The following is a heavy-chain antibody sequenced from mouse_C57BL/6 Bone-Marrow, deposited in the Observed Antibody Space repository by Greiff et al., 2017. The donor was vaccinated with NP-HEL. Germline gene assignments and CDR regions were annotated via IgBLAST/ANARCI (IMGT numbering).Heavy chain of an antibody. J-gene: IGHJ1*03. D-gene: IGHD1-1*01. CDR1: GFTFSDYY. Sequence: EVNVVESEGGLVQPGSSMKLSCTASGFTFSDYYMAWVRQVPEKGLEWVANINYDGSSTYYLDSLKSRFIISRDNAKNILYLQMSSLKSEDTATYYCARDSLYYYGSSHWYFDVWGTGTTVTVSS. CDR3: ARDSLYYYGSSHWYFDV. CDR2: INYDGSST. V-gene: IGHV5-16*01.